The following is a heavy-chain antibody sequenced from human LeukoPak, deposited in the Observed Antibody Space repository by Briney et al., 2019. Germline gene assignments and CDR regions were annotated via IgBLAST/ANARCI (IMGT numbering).Heavy chain of an antibody. CDR2: ISSSGSTI. V-gene: IGHV3-48*03. CDR3: ARDRGVTLFYYGMDV. CDR1: GFTFSNHE. D-gene: IGHD2-21*02. J-gene: IGHJ6*02. Sequence: GGFLRLSCAASGFTFSNHEMNWIRQAPGKGLEWVSYISSSGSTIYYADSVKGRFTISRDNAKNSLYLQMNSLRAEDTAVHYCARDRGVTLFYYGMDVWGQGTTVTVSS.